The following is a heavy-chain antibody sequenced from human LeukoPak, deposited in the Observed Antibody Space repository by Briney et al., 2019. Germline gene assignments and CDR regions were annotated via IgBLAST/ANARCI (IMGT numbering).Heavy chain of an antibody. CDR2: IYYSGST. CDR3: ARQGRGYSYGYVDH. D-gene: IGHD5-18*01. V-gene: IGHV4-39*01. Sequence: PSETLSLTCTVPGGSISSSSYYWGWIRQPPGKGLEWIGSIYYSGSTYYNPSLKSRVTISVDTSKNQFSLKLSSVTAADTAVYYCARQGRGYSYGYVDHWGQGTLVTVSS. CDR1: GGSISSSSYY. J-gene: IGHJ4*02.